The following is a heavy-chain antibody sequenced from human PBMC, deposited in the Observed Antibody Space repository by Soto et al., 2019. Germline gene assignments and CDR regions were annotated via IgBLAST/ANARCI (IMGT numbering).Heavy chain of an antibody. Sequence: GSLRLSCTVSGFAFNNYGINWVRQAPGKGLEWVSSISKSDYTYYSDSVKGRFTISRDNAKNSVSLQMNTLRVEDTAVYYCAREDSIIIPAVSDFWGQGTLGTGS. V-gene: IGHV3-21*01. D-gene: IGHD2-2*01. CDR2: ISKSDYT. CDR1: GFAFNNYG. CDR3: AREDSIIIPAVSDF. J-gene: IGHJ4*02.